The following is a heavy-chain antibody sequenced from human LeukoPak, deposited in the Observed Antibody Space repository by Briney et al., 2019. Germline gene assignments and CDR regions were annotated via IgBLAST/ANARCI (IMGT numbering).Heavy chain of an antibody. CDR1: GFTFTNYG. CDR3: ARRYFDY. V-gene: IGHV3-7*01. CDR2: IKEDGSEK. D-gene: IGHD1-14*01. Sequence: SGGSLRLSCTTSGFTFTNYGINWVRQAPGKGLEWVANIKEDGSEKYYVDSVKGRFTISRDNAKNSLYLQMNSLRAEDTAAYYCARRYFDYWGQGTLVTVSS. J-gene: IGHJ4*02.